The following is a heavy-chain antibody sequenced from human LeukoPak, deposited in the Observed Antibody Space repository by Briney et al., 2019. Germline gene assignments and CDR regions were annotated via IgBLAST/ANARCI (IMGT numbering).Heavy chain of an antibody. CDR2: IESKTDSGTT. CDR1: GFPFSDAW. J-gene: IGHJ4*02. V-gene: IGHV3-15*04. Sequence: GGSLRLSCAASGFPFSDAWMSWVRQAPGKGLEWVGRIESKTDSGTTEYAAPVKGRFTISRDDSKNTLYLQMNRLKNEDTAVYYCTRDEGDDYFDNWGQGTLVTVSS. CDR3: TRDEGDDYFDN. D-gene: IGHD3-16*01.